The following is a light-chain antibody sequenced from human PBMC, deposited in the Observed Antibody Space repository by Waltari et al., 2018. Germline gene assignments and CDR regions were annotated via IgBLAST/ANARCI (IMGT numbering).Light chain of an antibody. CDR3: ASWDDRLGGVL. J-gene: IGLJ2*01. CDR1: RSDIGNNY. V-gene: IGLV1-47*01. CDR2: RNT. Sequence: QSVLTQPPSASGTPGQKVTMSCSGGRSDIGNNYVYWYQHLPGTTPKLLIYRNTPRPSGVPDRISASKSGTSASLAISGLRYEDEAIYYCASWDDRLGGVLFGGGTKLTVL.